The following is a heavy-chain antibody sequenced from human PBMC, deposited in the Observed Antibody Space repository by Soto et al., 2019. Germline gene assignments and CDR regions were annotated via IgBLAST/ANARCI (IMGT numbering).Heavy chain of an antibody. CDR1: GYTFTGYY. J-gene: IGHJ4*02. D-gene: IGHD3-22*01. Sequence: ASVKVSCKASGYTFTGYYMHWVRQAPGQGLEWMGGIIPIFGTANYAQKFQGRVTITADESTSTAYMELSSLRSEDTAVYYCARGIHDTTGYYTRIFDYWGQGTLVTVSS. CDR3: ARGIHDTTGYYTRIFDY. CDR2: IIPIFGTA. V-gene: IGHV1-69*13.